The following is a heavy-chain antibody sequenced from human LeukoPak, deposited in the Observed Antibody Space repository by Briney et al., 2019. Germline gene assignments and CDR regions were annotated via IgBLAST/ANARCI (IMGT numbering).Heavy chain of an antibody. CDR2: IYYSGST. V-gene: IGHV4-31*03. Sequence: SETPSLTCTVSGGSISSGGYYWSWIRQHPGKGLEWIGYIYYSGSTYYNPSLKSRVTISVDTSKNQFSLKLSSVTAADTAVYYCARGLNTDYFDYWGQGTLVTVSS. CDR1: GGSISSGGYY. J-gene: IGHJ4*02. CDR3: ARGLNTDYFDY.